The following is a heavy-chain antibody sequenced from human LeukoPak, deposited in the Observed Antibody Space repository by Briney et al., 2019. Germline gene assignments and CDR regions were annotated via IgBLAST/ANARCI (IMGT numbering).Heavy chain of an antibody. D-gene: IGHD5-18*01. V-gene: IGHV4-59*01. CDR2: IYYSGST. Sequence: SETLSLTCTVSGGSISGYYWSWIRQPPGKGLEWIGYIYYSGSTNYNPSLKSRVTISVDTSKNQFSLKLSSVTAADTAVYYCARGFHTAFDYWGQGALVTVSS. CDR3: ARGFHTAFDY. CDR1: GGSISGYY. J-gene: IGHJ4*02.